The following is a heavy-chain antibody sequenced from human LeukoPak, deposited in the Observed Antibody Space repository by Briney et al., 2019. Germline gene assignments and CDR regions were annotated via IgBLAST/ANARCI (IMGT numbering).Heavy chain of an antibody. CDR3: ARDPPIRYFDWLPHYYYYGMDV. J-gene: IGHJ6*04. V-gene: IGHV1-18*04. Sequence: GASVKVSFKASGYTFTIYGISWVRQAPGQGLEWMGWISAYNGNTNYAQKLQGRVTITTDTSTSTAYMELTSLRSDDTAVYYCARDPPIRYFDWLPHYYYYGMDVWGKGTTVTVSS. CDR1: GYTFTIYG. D-gene: IGHD3-9*01. CDR2: ISAYNGNT.